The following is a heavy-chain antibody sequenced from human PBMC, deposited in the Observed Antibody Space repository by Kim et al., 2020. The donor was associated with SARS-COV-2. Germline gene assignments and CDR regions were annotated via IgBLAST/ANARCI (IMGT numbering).Heavy chain of an antibody. V-gene: IGHV3-15*01. D-gene: IGHD1-26*01. Sequence: GGSLRLSCAASGFTFSNAWMSWVRQAPGKGLEWVGRIKSKTDGGTTDYAAPVKGRFTISRDDSKNTLYLQMNSLKTEDTAVYYCTTGIIGGPYYYYGMDVWGQGTTVTVSS. CDR2: IKSKTDGGTT. CDR1: GFTFSNAW. J-gene: IGHJ6*02. CDR3: TTGIIGGPYYYYGMDV.